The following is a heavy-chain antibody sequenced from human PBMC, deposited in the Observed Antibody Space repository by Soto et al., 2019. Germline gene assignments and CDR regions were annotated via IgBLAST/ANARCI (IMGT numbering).Heavy chain of an antibody. CDR3: ARVASSYCSGSSCYSEEVWIDY. V-gene: IGHV4-59*01. CDR1: GGSTSSYY. Sequence: SETLSLTCTVSGGSTSSYYWNWIRQPQGKGLGWIAYIYSNVYNTYNPSLNSQVTISKDTSKNQFALKMTSVSAADTAVYYCARVASSYCSGSSCYSEEVWIDYWGQGTLVTVSS. CDR2: IYSNVYN. J-gene: IGHJ4*02. D-gene: IGHD2-15*01.